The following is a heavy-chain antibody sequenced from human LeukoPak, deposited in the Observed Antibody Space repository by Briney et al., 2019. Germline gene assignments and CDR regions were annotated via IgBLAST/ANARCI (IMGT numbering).Heavy chain of an antibody. CDR2: IKSKADGETT. CDR1: GFTFSSAW. J-gene: IGHJ4*02. Sequence: PGGSLRLSCTASGFTFSSAWMSWVRQAPGKGLEWVGLIKSKADGETTHYAAPVKDRFTLSSDDSIRTLYLQMNNLKTEDTAVYYCAADIPSAIYPIDFWGQGALVTVST. CDR3: AADIPSAIYPIDF. V-gene: IGHV3-15*01. D-gene: IGHD2-21*01.